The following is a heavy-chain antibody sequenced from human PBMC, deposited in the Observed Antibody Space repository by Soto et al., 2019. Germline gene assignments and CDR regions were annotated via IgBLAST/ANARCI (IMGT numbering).Heavy chain of an antibody. CDR1: GFDFRTYT. Sequence: LVESGGGLVKPGGSLRLSCAASGFDFRTYTMNWVRQAPGKGLEWVSSINTIGSYKYYEDSLRGRFTISRDNAKNSLYLHMNSLRADDTAVYYCARDTFNLLRGVMRGTYFGMDVWGRGTTVIVSS. V-gene: IGHV3-21*01. D-gene: IGHD3-10*01. CDR2: INTIGSYK. CDR3: ARDTFNLLRGVMRGTYFGMDV. J-gene: IGHJ6*02.